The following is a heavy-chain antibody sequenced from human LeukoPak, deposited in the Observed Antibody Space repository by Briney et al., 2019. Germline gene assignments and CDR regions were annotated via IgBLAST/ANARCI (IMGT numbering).Heavy chain of an antibody. CDR2: IWYDGSNK. J-gene: IGHJ6*02. D-gene: IGHD3-10*02. Sequence: PGGSLRLSCAASGFTFSSYWMSWVRQAPGKGLEWVAVIWYDGSNKYYADSVKGRFTISRDNSKNTLYLQMNSLRAEDTAVYYCARDPLTMSYGMDVWGQGTTVTVSS. V-gene: IGHV3-33*08. CDR1: GFTFSSYW. CDR3: ARDPLTMSYGMDV.